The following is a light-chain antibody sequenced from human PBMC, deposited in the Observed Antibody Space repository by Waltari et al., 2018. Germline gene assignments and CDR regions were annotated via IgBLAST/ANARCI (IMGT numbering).Light chain of an antibody. J-gene: IGKJ4*01. CDR1: QSVLYSSNNKNY. CDR2: WAS. Sequence: DIVMTQSPDSLAVSLGERATINCKSSQSVLYSSNNKNYLAWYQQKPGQPTKLLIYWASIRESGVPDRISGSGSGTDFTLTISSLQAEDVAVYSCQQYYTTPPTFGGGTKVEIK. CDR3: QQYYTTPPT. V-gene: IGKV4-1*01.